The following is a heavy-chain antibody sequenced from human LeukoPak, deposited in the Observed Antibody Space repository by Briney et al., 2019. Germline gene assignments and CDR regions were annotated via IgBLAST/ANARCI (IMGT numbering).Heavy chain of an antibody. J-gene: IGHJ4*02. CDR2: IIPIFGTA. V-gene: IGHV1-69*06. Sequence: GASVKVSCKASGGTFSSYAISWVRQAPGQGLEWMGGIIPIFGTANYAQKLQGRVTITADKSTSTAYMELSSLRSEDTAVYYCARGVYDFWSGYYGAFDYWGQGTLVTVSS. CDR3: ARGVYDFWSGYYGAFDY. D-gene: IGHD3-3*01. CDR1: GGTFSSYA.